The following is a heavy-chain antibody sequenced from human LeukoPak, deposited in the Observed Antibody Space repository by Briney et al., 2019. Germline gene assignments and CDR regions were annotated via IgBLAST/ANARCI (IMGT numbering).Heavy chain of an antibody. CDR3: ARQGEYGSGSYHQLYAFDI. CDR1: GYSFTSYW. D-gene: IGHD3-10*01. J-gene: IGHJ3*02. CDR2: IYPGDSDT. V-gene: IGHV5-51*01. Sequence: GESLKISCKGSGYSFTSYWIGWVRQMPGKGLEWMGIIYPGDSDTRYSPSFQGQVTISADKSISTAYLQWSSLKASDTAMYCCARQGEYGSGSYHQLYAFDIWGQGTMVTVSS.